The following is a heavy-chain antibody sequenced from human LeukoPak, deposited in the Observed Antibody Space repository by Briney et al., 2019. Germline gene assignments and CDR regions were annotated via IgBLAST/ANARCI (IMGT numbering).Heavy chain of an antibody. CDR2: INPNSGGT. Sequence: ASVKFPFKAPGSPFTGYYMHWVRQAPGQGLGWMGWINPNSGGTNYAQKFQGRVTMTRDTSISTAYMELSRLRSDATAVYYCARDLASSSWYSGGNWFDPWGQGTLVTVSS. V-gene: IGHV1-2*02. J-gene: IGHJ5*02. D-gene: IGHD6-13*01. CDR3: ARDLASSSWYSGGNWFDP. CDR1: GSPFTGYY.